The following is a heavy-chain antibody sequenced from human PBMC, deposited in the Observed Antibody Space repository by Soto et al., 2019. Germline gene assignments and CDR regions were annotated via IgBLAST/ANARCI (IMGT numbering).Heavy chain of an antibody. CDR1: VGSISSYY. CDR3: ARRPAGYFDY. J-gene: IGHJ4*02. V-gene: IGHV4-59*08. CDR2: IYYSGST. D-gene: IGHD6-13*01. Sequence: SETLSLTCTVSVGSISSYYWSWIRQPPGKGLEWIGYIYYSGSTNYNPSLKSRVTISVDTSKNQFSLKLSSVTAADTAVYYCARRPAGYFDYWGQGTLVTVSS.